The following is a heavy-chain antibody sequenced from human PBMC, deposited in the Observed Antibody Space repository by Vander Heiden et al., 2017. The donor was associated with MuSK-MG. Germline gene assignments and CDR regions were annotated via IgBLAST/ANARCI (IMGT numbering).Heavy chain of an antibody. CDR2: INSDGRWA. D-gene: IGHD1-1*01. V-gene: IGHV3-74*01. J-gene: IGHJ4*02. Sequence: EVQLVESGGGLIQPGGSLRLSCTTSGFTFSSHWLHWVRQGPGKGLVWVASINSDGRWASDADFVKGRFTISRDKAKNTLFLEMNSRRAEDTAVDDCARVNTTLDHGGQGTLVTVSS. CDR1: GFTFSSHW. CDR3: ARVNTTLDH.